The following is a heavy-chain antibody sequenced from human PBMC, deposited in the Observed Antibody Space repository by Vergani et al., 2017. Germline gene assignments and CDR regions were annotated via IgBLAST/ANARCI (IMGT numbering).Heavy chain of an antibody. J-gene: IGHJ3*02. V-gene: IGHV1-18*01. CDR1: GYTFTSYG. CDR3: ARDGGYSSGPDI. D-gene: IGHD6-19*01. CDR2: ISAYNGGT. Sequence: QVQLVQSGAEVKKPGASVKVSCKASGYTFTSYGISWVRQAPGQGLEWMGWISAYNGGTNYAQKFQGWVTMTRDTSISTAYMELSRLRSDDTAVYYCARDGGYSSGPDIWGQGTMVTVSS.